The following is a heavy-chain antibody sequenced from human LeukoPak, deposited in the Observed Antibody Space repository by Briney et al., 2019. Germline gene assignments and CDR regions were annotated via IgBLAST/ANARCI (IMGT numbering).Heavy chain of an antibody. CDR1: GSMYNYY. Sequence: SETLSLTCTVSGSMYNYYWSWIRQPPGKGPEWIGSIYYTGTTSYNSSLQSRVTISLDTSKNQFYLKLKTVTAADTAVYYCASPSPGFDPWGPGILVTVSS. CDR3: ASPSPGFDP. J-gene: IGHJ5*02. CDR2: IYYTGTT. V-gene: IGHV4-38-2*02.